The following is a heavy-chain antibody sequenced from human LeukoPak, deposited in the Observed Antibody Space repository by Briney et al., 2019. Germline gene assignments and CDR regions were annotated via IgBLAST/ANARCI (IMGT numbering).Heavy chain of an antibody. J-gene: IGHJ6*02. D-gene: IGHD2-2*01. CDR1: GYSFTSYW. V-gene: IGHV5-51*01. CDR3: AIHGVGYCSSTSCYYYYGMDV. CDR2: IYPGDSDT. Sequence: GESLMISCKGSGYSFTSYWIGWVRQMPGKGLEWMGIIYPGDSDTRYSPSFQGQVTISADKSISTAYLQWSSLKASDTAMYYCAIHGVGYCSSTSCYYYYGMDVWGQGTTVTVSS.